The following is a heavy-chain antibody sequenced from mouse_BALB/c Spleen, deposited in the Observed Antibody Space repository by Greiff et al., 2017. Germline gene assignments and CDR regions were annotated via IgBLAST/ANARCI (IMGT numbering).Heavy chain of an antibody. J-gene: IGHJ4*01. V-gene: IGHV5-12-2*01. CDR1: GFTFSSYT. Sequence: EVMLVESGGGLVQPGGSLKLSWAASGFTFSSYTMSWVRQTPEKRLEWVAYISNGGGSTYYPDTVKGRFTISRDNAKNTLYLQMSSLKSEDTAMYYCARRGYAMDYWGQGTSVTVSS. CDR2: ISNGGGST. CDR3: ARRGYAMDY.